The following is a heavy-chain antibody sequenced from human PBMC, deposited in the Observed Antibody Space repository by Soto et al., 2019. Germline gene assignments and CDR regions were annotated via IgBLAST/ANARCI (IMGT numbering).Heavy chain of an antibody. D-gene: IGHD1-1*01. J-gene: IGHJ6*02. CDR2: ISFDGSNK. Sequence: GGSLRLSCAASGFTFIRYGMNWVLQAPGKGPEWVAIISFDGSNKYCADSVKGRLTISRDNSNNTLYLQMNSLRAEDTAVYYCAKEHDAHQYRLAVRAQRTTVPVSS. V-gene: IGHV3-30*18. CDR3: AKEHDAHQYRLAV. CDR1: GFTFIRYG.